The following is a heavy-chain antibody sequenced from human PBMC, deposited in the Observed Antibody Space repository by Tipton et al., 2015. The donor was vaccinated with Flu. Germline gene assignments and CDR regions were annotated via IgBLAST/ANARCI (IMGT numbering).Heavy chain of an antibody. CDR1: PSPLSYGNGYY. Sequence: TLSLTCTVSPSPLSYGNGYYWGWIRQSPGGGLEWIASIHHSGNIFFSPSLKSRVTVSLDTSKNQFSLRLSSVTAADTAVYYCARGFSIFGIVIYHYYAMDVWGQGTAVTVSS. CDR3: ARGFSIFGIVIYHYYAMDV. J-gene: IGHJ6*02. CDR2: IHHSGNI. D-gene: IGHD3-3*01. V-gene: IGHV4-38-2*02.